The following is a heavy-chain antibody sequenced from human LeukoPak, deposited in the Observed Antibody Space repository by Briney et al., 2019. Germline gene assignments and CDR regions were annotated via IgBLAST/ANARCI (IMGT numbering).Heavy chain of an antibody. CDR1: GGSISSSSYY. J-gene: IGHJ4*02. V-gene: IGHV4-39*07. CDR2: IYYSGST. CDR3: ARGDGTGSLDY. Sequence: PSETLSLTCTVSGGSISSSSYYWGWIRQPPGKGLEWIGSIYYSGSTYYNPSLKSRVTISVDTSKNQFSLKLSSVTAADTAVYYCARGDGTGSLDYWGQGTLVTVSS. D-gene: IGHD3-10*01.